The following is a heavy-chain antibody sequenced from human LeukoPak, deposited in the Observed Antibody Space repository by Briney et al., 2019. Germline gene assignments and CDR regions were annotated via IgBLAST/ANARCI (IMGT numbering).Heavy chain of an antibody. CDR2: ISGSGGST. J-gene: IGHJ6*04. CDR1: GFTFNSYA. Sequence: GGSLRLSCAASGFTFNSYAMSWVRQAPGKGLEWVLAISGSGGSTYYADSVKGRFTISRDNAKNSLYLQMNSLRAEDTAVYYCAELGITMIGGVWGKGTTVTISS. CDR3: AELGITMIGGV. D-gene: IGHD3-10*02. V-gene: IGHV3-23*01.